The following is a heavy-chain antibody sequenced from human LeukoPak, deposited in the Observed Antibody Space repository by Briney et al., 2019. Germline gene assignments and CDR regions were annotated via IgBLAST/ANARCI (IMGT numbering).Heavy chain of an antibody. J-gene: IGHJ4*02. CDR1: AGTFTSHD. D-gene: IGHD3/OR15-3a*01. CDR2: LSPNSGQA. Sequence: ASVKVSCKASAGTFTSHDINWVRQAAGQGLEWMAWLSPNSGQAGYAQNFQGRVTLTRDTSTSTAYMELSSLKSEDTAVYYCVTLDVHLRHIDYWGPGTLVTVSS. V-gene: IGHV1-8*01. CDR3: VTLDVHLRHIDY.